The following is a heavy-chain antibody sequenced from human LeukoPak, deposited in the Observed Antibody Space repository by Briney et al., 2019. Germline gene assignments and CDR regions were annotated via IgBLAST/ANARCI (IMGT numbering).Heavy chain of an antibody. CDR2: INHSGST. D-gene: IGHD3-22*01. J-gene: IGHJ5*02. V-gene: IGHV4-34*01. CDR3: ARGPRYCDSSGYYYGHRGDWFDP. Sequence: SETLSLTCAVYGGSFSGYYWSWIRQPPGKGLEWIGEINHSGSTNYNPSLKSRVTISVDTSKNQFSLKLSSVTAADTAVYYCARGPRYCDSSGYYYGHRGDWFDPWGQGTLVTVSS. CDR1: GGSFSGYY.